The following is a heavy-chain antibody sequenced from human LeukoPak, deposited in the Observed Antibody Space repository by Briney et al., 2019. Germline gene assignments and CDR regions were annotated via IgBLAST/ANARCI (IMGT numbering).Heavy chain of an antibody. D-gene: IGHD1-26*01. Sequence: MTSETLSLTCSVSGGSFSSFYWSWIRQSPGKGLEWIGSIYYSGTTYYNPSLKSRVTISVDTSKNQFSLKLSSVTAADTAVYYCARLYSGSYYYFDYWGQGTLVTVSS. CDR3: ARLYSGSYYYFDY. J-gene: IGHJ4*02. CDR1: GGSFSSFY. CDR2: IYYSGTT. V-gene: IGHV4-59*12.